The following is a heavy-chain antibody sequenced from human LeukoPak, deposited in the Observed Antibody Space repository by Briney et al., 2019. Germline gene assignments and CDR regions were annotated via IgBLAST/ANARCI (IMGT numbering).Heavy chain of an antibody. J-gene: IGHJ6*02. CDR1: GFTFSSYD. Sequence: GGSLRLSCAASGFTFSSYDMQWVGQATGKGMEWDSAIGTGGDTYYPGSVKGGFTISRENAKNSLYLQMPSLRAGDTAVYYCAREIREYSSSLGTYYYYGMDVWGQGTTVTVSS. D-gene: IGHD6-6*01. CDR3: AREIREYSSSLGTYYYYGMDV. CDR2: IGTGGDT. V-gene: IGHV3-13*01.